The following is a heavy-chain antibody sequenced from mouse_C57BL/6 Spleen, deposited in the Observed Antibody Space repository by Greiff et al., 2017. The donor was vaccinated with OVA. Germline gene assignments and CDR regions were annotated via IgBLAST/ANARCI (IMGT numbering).Heavy chain of an antibody. V-gene: IGHV1-55*01. D-gene: IGHD2-1*01. CDR1: GYTFTSYW. J-gene: IGHJ3*01. CDR3: AGEGYGNYTWFAY. CDR2: IYPGSGST. Sequence: VQLQQPGAELVKPGASVKMSCKASGYTFTSYWITWVKQRPGQGLEWIGDIYPGSGSTNYNEKFKSKATLTVDTSSSTAYMQLSSLTSEDSAVYYCAGEGYGNYTWFAYWGQGTLVTVSA.